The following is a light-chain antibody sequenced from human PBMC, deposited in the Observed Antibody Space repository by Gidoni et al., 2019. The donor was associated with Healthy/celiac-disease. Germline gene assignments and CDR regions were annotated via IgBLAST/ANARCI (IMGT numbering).Light chain of an antibody. Sequence: DIQMTQSPSSLSASGEASVTITSRASQSISSYLNWYQQKPGKAPKLLIYSASSLQSGVPSRFSGSGSGTDFTLTISSLQPEDFATYYCQQSYSTPPLTFXXXTRLEIK. V-gene: IGKV1-39*01. CDR2: SAS. CDR1: QSISSY. CDR3: QQSYSTPPLT. J-gene: IGKJ5*01.